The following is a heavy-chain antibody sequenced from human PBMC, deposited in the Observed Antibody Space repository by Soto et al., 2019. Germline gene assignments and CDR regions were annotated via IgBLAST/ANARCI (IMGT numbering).Heavy chain of an antibody. Sequence: ASVKVSCKAAGYTFTSYYMHWVRQAPGQGLEWMGIINPSGGSTSYAQKFQGRVTMTRDTSTSTVYMELSSLRSEDTAVYYCARASIVVVTATGSAEYFTHWGQRTL. CDR3: ARASIVVVTATGSAEYFTH. V-gene: IGHV1-46*01. J-gene: IGHJ1*01. CDR2: INPSGGST. D-gene: IGHD2-21*02. CDR1: GYTFTSYY.